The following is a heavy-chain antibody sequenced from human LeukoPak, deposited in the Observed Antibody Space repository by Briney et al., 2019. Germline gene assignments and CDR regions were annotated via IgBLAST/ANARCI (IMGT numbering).Heavy chain of an antibody. J-gene: IGHJ4*02. CDR2: IYSGGST. CDR3: ARETTHYDILTGYSPGAIDY. CDR1: GFTFSSYG. Sequence: PGRSLRLSCAASGFTFSSYGLHWVRQAPGKGLEWVSVIYSGGSTYYADSVKGRFTISRDNSKNTLYLQMNSLRAEDTAVYYCARETTHYDILTGYSPGAIDYWGQGTLVTVSS. D-gene: IGHD3-9*01. V-gene: IGHV3-53*01.